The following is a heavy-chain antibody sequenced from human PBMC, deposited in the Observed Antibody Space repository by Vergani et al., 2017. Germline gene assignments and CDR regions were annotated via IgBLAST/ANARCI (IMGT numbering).Heavy chain of an antibody. D-gene: IGHD3-10*01. CDR2: VSFRGDT. Sequence: QVQLQESCPGLVKPSETLSLTCTVSGASVNSYYWSWIRQPPGKGLEWMGYVSFRGDTLYDPSVKGRMTISLNTSSNQFSLYLTSVTAADTAVYYCSRSRIYYGAGSPDYWGQGTLVTVSS. CDR3: SRSRIYYGAGSPDY. V-gene: IGHV4-59*02. J-gene: IGHJ4*02. CDR1: GASVNSYY.